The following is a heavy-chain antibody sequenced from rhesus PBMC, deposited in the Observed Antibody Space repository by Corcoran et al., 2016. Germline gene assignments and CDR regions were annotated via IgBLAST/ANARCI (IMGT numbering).Heavy chain of an antibody. CDR3: ARRRIYFDY. J-gene: IGHJ4*01. Sequence: QVQLQESGPGLVKPSETLSLTCAVSGGSVSSGHWWNWIRQPPGKGLEWIGYISGSCAATYYNPSLKSRVTFSSDTSKNHFSLKLSSVTAADTAVYYCARRRIYFDYWGQGVLVTVSS. CDR1: GGSVSSGHW. D-gene: IGHD3-9*01. V-gene: IGHV4-65*01. CDR2: ISGSCAAT.